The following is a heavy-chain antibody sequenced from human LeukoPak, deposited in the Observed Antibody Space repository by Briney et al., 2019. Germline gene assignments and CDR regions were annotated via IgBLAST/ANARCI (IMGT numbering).Heavy chain of an antibody. CDR2: IYPRDSDT. CDR3: TSPRSGVGIDY. V-gene: IGHV5-51*01. Sequence: GESLKISCKGSGYSFTSYWIGWVRQMPGKGLEYMGIIYPRDSDTRYSPSSQGQVTISADKSISTAYLQWSSLKASDTAIYYCTSPRSGVGIDYWGQGTLVTVSS. CDR1: GYSFTSYW. D-gene: IGHD3-10*01. J-gene: IGHJ4*02.